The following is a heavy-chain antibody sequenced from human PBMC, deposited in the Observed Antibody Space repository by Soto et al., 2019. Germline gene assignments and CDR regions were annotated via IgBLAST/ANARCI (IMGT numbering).Heavy chain of an antibody. V-gene: IGHV1-2*04. CDR1: GYTFTGYY. CDR3: ARGGLLAAAGGYYYGMDV. Sequence: QVQLVQSEAEVKKPGSSVKVSCKASGYTFTGYYMHWVRQATGQGLEWMGWINPNSGGTNYAQKFQGWVTMTRDTSISRAYMELSRLRSDDTAVYYCARGGLLAAAGGYYYGMDVWGQGSTVTVS. D-gene: IGHD6-13*01. J-gene: IGHJ6*02. CDR2: INPNSGGT.